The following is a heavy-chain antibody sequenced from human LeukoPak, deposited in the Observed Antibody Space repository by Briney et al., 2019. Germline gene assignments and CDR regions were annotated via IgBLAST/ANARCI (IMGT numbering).Heavy chain of an antibody. V-gene: IGHV3-21*01. D-gene: IGHD7-27*01. CDR2: ISSSSSYI. J-gene: IGHJ5*02. CDR3: ARDTPGVSSPSPT. Sequence: GGSLRLSCATSGFTFSSYAMSWVRQAPGKGLEWVSSISSSSSYIYYADSVKGRFTISRDNAKNSLYLQMNSLRAEDTAVYYCARDTPGVSSPSPTWGQGTLVTVSS. CDR1: GFTFSSYA.